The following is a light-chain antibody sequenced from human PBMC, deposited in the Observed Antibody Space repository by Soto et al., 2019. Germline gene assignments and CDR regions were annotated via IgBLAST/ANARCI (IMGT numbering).Light chain of an antibody. CDR1: QPVGRSY. CDR2: GTS. CDR3: QQYDSTPPWT. Sequence: VVLTQSPGILYLSPGERATLSCRASQPVGRSYLAWYQQKPGQPPRLLIVGTSTRATGIPDRFSGGGSGKEFTLTISRLDPEDFAVYYCQQYDSTPPWTFGQGTRVEVK. J-gene: IGKJ1*01. V-gene: IGKV3-20*01.